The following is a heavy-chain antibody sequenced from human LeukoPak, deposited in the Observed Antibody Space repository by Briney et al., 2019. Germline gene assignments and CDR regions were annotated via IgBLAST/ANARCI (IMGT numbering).Heavy chain of an antibody. D-gene: IGHD2-15*01. CDR2: IYHSGST. Sequence: PSETLSLTCAVSGGSISSSNWWSWVRQPPGKGLEWIGEIYHSGSTNYNPSLKSRVTISVDKSKNQFSLKLSSVTAADTAVYYCASCSQLRPDAFDIWGQGTMVTVSS. V-gene: IGHV4-4*02. J-gene: IGHJ3*02. CDR1: GGSISSSNW. CDR3: ASCSQLRPDAFDI.